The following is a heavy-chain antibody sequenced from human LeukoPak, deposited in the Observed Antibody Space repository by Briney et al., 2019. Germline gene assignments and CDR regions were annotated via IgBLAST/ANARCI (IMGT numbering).Heavy chain of an antibody. D-gene: IGHD1-7*01. CDR1: GVSISSYY. V-gene: IGHV4-4*07. CDR3: AREGFDWNYGGRWFDP. J-gene: IGHJ5*02. Sequence: SETLSLTCTVSGVSISSYYWSWLRQPAGKGVEWLGRIYTSGSTNYNPSLKSRVTMSVDTSKNQFSLKLSSVTAADTAVYYCAREGFDWNYGGRWFDPWGQGTLVTVSS. CDR2: IYTSGST.